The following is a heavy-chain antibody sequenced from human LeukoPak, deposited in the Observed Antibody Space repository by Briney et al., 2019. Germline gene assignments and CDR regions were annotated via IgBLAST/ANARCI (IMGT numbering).Heavy chain of an antibody. CDR2: IYHSGRT. CDR3: ARMGDRTHPYCSGGSCRRDGPDI. Sequence: SETLSLTCTVSGYSISSGYYWGWIRQPPGKGLEWIGSIYHSGRTYYNPSLKSRVTISVDPSKNPFSLKLSSVTAADTAVYYCARMGDRTHPYCSGGSCRRDGPDIWGQGTMVTVSS. J-gene: IGHJ3*02. CDR1: GYSISSGYY. V-gene: IGHV4-38-2*02. D-gene: IGHD2-15*01.